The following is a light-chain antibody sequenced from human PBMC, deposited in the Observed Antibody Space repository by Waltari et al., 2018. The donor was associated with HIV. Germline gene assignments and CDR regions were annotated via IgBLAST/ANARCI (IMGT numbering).Light chain of an antibody. V-gene: IGLV2-8*01. CDR3: SSYAGSAVV. J-gene: IGLJ2*01. CDR1: SSDVVPYNY. CDR2: EVN. Sequence: QSALTQPPSASGSRGPSVTISCTGTSSDVVPYNYVSWYQQYPGMAPKLIIYEVNKRPSGVPDRFSGSKSGNTASLTVSGLQAEDEADFYCSSYAGSAVVFGGGTKLTVL.